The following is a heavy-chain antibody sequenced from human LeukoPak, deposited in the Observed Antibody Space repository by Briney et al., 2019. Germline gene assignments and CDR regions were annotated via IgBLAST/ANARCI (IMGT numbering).Heavy chain of an antibody. CDR2: ISGSGGST. D-gene: IGHD3-10*01. Sequence: GGSLRLSCAASGFTFSSYAMSWIRQPPGKGLEWVSSISGSGGSTYYADSVKGRFTISRDNSKNTLYLQMNSLRAEDTAVYYCEKGGYYGSGSYFVYWGQGTLVTVSS. CDR1: GFTFSSYA. V-gene: IGHV3-23*01. J-gene: IGHJ4*02. CDR3: EKGGYYGSGSYFVY.